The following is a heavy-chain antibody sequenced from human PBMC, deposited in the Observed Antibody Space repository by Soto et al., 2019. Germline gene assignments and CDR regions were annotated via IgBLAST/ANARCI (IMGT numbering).Heavy chain of an antibody. D-gene: IGHD6-13*01. CDR2: VSSSGGST. Sequence: EVQLLESGGGLVQPGGSLRLSCAASGFTFSSYAMSWVRQAPGKGLEWVLAVSSSGGSTYYADSVKGRFTIYRDNSKNTLYLQMNSQRAEDTAVYYCAKYSTSWRGGQFDYWGQGTLVTVSS. V-gene: IGHV3-23*01. CDR1: GFTFSSYA. CDR3: AKYSTSWRGGQFDY. J-gene: IGHJ4*02.